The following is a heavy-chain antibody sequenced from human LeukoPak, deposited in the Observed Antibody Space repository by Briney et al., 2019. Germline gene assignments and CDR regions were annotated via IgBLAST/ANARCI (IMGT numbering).Heavy chain of an antibody. CDR3: AVLTEAGTPHYFDY. CDR1: GYTFTGYY. V-gene: IGHV1-46*01. Sequence: GASVKVSCKASGYTFTGYYMHWVRQAPGQGLEWMGIINPSGGSTSYAQKFQGRVTMTRDMSTSTVYMELSSLRSEDTAVYYCAVLTEAGTPHYFDYWGQGTLVTVSS. CDR2: INPSGGST. J-gene: IGHJ4*02. D-gene: IGHD6-13*01.